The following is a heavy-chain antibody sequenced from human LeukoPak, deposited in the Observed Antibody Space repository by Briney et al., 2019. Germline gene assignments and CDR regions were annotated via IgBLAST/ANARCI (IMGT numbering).Heavy chain of an antibody. J-gene: IGHJ3*02. CDR2: ISYDGSNK. CDR1: GFTFSSYG. V-gene: IGHV3-30*18. Sequence: PGRSLRLSCAASGFTFSSYGMHWVRQAPGKGLEWVAVISYDGSNKYYADSVKGRFTISRDNSKNTLYLQMNSLRAEDMALYYCAKDQYSSSWYAFDIWGQGTMVTVSS. D-gene: IGHD6-13*01. CDR3: AKDQYSSSWYAFDI.